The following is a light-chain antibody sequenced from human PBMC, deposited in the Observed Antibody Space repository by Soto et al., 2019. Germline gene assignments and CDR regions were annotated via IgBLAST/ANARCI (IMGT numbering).Light chain of an antibody. CDR2: GAS. V-gene: IGKV3-15*01. CDR1: QSVTSSY. Sequence: EIVLTQSPGTLSLSPGERATLSCRASQSVTSSYLAWWQQKPGQAPRLLIYGASTRATDIPARFSGSGSGTEFTLTISSLQSEDYAVYYCQQYNNLPRTFGGGTKVDIK. J-gene: IGKJ4*01. CDR3: QQYNNLPRT.